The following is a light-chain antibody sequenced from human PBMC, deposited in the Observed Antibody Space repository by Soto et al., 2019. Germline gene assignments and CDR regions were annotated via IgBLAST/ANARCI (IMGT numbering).Light chain of an antibody. J-gene: IGLJ1*01. V-gene: IGLV2-23*01. Sequence: QSALTQPASVSGSPGQSITISCTGTSSDVGSYKFVSWYQQHPGKAPKLMIYDGSKRPSGVSNRFSGSKSGNTASLTLSGFGVEAEDDDDCCFCAGGSTWVFGTGTKLTVL. CDR3: CFCAGGSTWV. CDR1: SSDVGSYKF. CDR2: DGS.